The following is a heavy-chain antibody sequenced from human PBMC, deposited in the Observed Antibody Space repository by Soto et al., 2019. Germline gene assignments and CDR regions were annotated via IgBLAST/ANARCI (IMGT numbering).Heavy chain of an antibody. CDR3: AREENRASIAAAGRGFDY. CDR2: INHSGST. Sequence: SETLSLTCAVYGGSFSGYYWSRIRQPPGKGLEWIGEINHSGSTNYNPSLKSRVTISVDTSKNQFSLKLSSVTAADTAVYYCAREENRASIAAAGRGFDYWGQGTLVTVSS. J-gene: IGHJ4*02. CDR1: GGSFSGYY. D-gene: IGHD6-13*01. V-gene: IGHV4-34*01.